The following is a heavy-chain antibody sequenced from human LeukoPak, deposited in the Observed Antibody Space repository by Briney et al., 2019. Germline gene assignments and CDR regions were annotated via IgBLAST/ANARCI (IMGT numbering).Heavy chain of an antibody. CDR1: GGSISSSSYY. V-gene: IGHV4-39*01. CDR2: IYYSGST. D-gene: IGHD3-9*01. Sequence: SSETLSLTCTVSGGSISSSSYYWGWIRQPPGKGLEWIGSIYYSGSTYYNPSLKSRVTISVDTSKNQFSLKLSSVTAADTAVYYCARTHTILRYCDWHQNFDYWGQGTLVTVSS. CDR3: ARTHTILRYCDWHQNFDY. J-gene: IGHJ4*02.